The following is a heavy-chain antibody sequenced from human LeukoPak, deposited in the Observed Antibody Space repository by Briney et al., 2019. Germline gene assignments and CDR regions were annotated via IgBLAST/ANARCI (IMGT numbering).Heavy chain of an antibody. V-gene: IGHV3-23*01. CDR3: AKDGEYGGYSFLVRPYNFDH. CDR2: IIGSGDTA. Sequence: GSLRLSFAASGFTFSSYAMSWVRPAPGKGREWVSAIIGSGDTAFYSDSVKGRFTFSRDNSKNTVYLQMNSLRADDTAVYYCAKDGEYGGYSFLVRPYNFDHWGQGTLVTVSS. CDR1: GFTFSSYA. J-gene: IGHJ4*02. D-gene: IGHD5-18*01.